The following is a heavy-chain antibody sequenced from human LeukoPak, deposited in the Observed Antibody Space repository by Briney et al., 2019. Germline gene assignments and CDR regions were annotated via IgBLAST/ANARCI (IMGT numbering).Heavy chain of an antibody. Sequence: PSETLSLTCTVSGGSISSYYWSWIRQPAGKGLEWIGRIYTSGSTNYNPSLKSRVTMSVDTSKNQFSLKLSSVTAEDTAVYYCAKVSEPGYCSSTSCYGGIDYWGQGTLVTVSS. J-gene: IGHJ4*02. D-gene: IGHD2-2*01. V-gene: IGHV4-4*07. CDR1: GGSISSYY. CDR3: AKVSEPGYCSSTSCYGGIDY. CDR2: IYTSGST.